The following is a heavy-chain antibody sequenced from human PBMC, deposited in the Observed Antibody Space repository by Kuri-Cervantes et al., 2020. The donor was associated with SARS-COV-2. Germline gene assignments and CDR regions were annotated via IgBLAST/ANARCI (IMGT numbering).Heavy chain of an antibody. V-gene: IGHV4-34*01. CDR2: INHSGST. Sequence: GSLRLSCTVSGGSISGYYWSWIRQPPGKGLEWIGEINHSGSTNYNPSLKSRVTISVDTSKNQFSLKLSSVTAADTAVHYCARGRRGVPATVFDYWGQGTLVTVSS. J-gene: IGHJ4*02. D-gene: IGHD2-2*01. CDR1: GGSISGYY. CDR3: ARGRRGVPATVFDY.